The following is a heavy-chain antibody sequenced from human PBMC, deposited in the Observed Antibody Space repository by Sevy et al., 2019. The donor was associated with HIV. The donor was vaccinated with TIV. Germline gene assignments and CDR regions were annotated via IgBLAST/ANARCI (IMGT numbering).Heavy chain of an antibody. CDR1: GHTFTGYY. CDR3: TRSGYYYGFDY. V-gene: IGHV1-2*02. Sequence: ASVKVSCKASGHTFTGYYIHWVRQAPGQGLEWMGWINANSGGTNYAQKFQDRVTMTSDTSISTVYMDLSRLRSDDTAVYFCTRSGYYYGFDYWGQGTVVTVSS. J-gene: IGHJ4*02. D-gene: IGHD3-22*01. CDR2: INANSGGT.